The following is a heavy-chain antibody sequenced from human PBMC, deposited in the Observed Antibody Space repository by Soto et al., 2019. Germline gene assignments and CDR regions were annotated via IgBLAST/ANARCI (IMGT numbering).Heavy chain of an antibody. J-gene: IGHJ4*02. CDR2: ISGSGSNP. Sequence: EVQVVESGGGLVQPGGSLRLSCAASGFTFSSYAMSWVRQAPGQGLEWVSAISGSGSNPYYADSVKGRFTISRDNSKNTLYLQMNSLRAEDTALDYCAKTASMTIRDGFDHWGQGTLVTVSS. D-gene: IGHD4-17*01. V-gene: IGHV3-23*04. CDR3: AKTASMTIRDGFDH. CDR1: GFTFSSYA.